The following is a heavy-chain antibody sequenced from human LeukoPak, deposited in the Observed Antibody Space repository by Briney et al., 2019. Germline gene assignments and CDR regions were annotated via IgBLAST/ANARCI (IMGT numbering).Heavy chain of an antibody. Sequence: SETLSLTCAVYGESFSGYYWSWIRQPPGKGLEWIGEINHSGSTDYNPSLKSRGTISVATSKNQFSLKLSSVTAADTAVYYCARTSLGGAWFDPWGQGTLVTVSS. CDR1: GESFSGYY. CDR3: ARTSLGGAWFDP. CDR2: INHSGST. V-gene: IGHV4-34*01. J-gene: IGHJ5*02. D-gene: IGHD3-10*01.